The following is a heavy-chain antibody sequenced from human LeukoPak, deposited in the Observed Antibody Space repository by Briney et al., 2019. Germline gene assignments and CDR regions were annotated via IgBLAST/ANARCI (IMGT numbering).Heavy chain of an antibody. V-gene: IGHV4-34*01. D-gene: IGHD4-23*01. Sequence: PETLSLTCGVDGGSFTASYWSWIRQSPGKGLEWIGEIHHAGDTNYNPSLKSRVTISLDIYKAQFSLNLKSVTAADTAVYYCARVTGGGNVAYWYFDLWGRGTLVTVSS. J-gene: IGHJ2*01. CDR2: IHHAGDT. CDR3: ARVTGGGNVAYWYFDL. CDR1: GGSFTASY.